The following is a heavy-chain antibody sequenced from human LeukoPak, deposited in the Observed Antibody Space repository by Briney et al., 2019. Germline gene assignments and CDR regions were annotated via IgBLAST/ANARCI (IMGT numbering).Heavy chain of an antibody. D-gene: IGHD5-18*01. CDR1: GFTFDDYA. CDR2: ISWDGGST. Sequence: GGSLRLSCAASGFTFDDYAMHWVRQAPGEGLEWVSLISWDGGSTYYADSVKGRFTISRDNSKNSLYLQMNSLRAEDTALYYCAKAGYSYGPYYFDYWGQGTLVTVSS. J-gene: IGHJ4*02. V-gene: IGHV3-43D*03. CDR3: AKAGYSYGPYYFDY.